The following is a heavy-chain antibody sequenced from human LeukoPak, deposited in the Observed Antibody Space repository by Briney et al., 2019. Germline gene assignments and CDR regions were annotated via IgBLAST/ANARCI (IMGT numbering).Heavy chain of an antibody. V-gene: IGHV4-34*01. CDR3: ARRVERSGYFYYYYGMDV. J-gene: IGHJ6*02. CDR1: GGSFSGYY. Sequence: SETLSLTCAVYGGSFSGYYWSWIRQPPGKGLEWIGEINHSGSTNYNPSLKSRVTISVDTSKNQFSLKLSSVTAADTAVYYCARRVERSGYFYYYYGMDVWGQGTTVTVSS. D-gene: IGHD3-3*01. CDR2: INHSGST.